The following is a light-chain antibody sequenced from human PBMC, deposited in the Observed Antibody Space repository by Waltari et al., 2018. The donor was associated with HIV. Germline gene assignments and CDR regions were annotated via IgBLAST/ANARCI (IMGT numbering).Light chain of an antibody. CDR2: GAS. J-gene: IGKJ1*01. CDR3: QQYGTSPWT. Sequence: EIVLTQSPGTLSLSPGEGATLSCRASQSVSSSYLAWYQQKPGQAPRLLIYGASSRATCIPDRFSGSGSGTDFTLTISRLEPEDFAVYYCQQYGTSPWTFGQGTKVEIK. V-gene: IGKV3-20*01. CDR1: QSVSSSY.